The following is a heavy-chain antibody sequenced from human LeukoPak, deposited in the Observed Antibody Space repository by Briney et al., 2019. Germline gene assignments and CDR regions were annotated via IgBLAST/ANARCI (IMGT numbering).Heavy chain of an antibody. V-gene: IGHV3-23*01. CDR2: ISAGGGTT. D-gene: IGHD6-19*01. CDR3: ARKIGYSSGWYWDY. CDR1: GFTFSSYA. J-gene: IGHJ4*02. Sequence: PGGSLRLSCAASGFTFSSYAMTWVRQAPGKGLEWVSSISAGGGTTNYADSVKGRCTISRDNSKNTLHLQMNSLRAEDTAVYYCARKIGYSSGWYWDYWGQGTLVTVSS.